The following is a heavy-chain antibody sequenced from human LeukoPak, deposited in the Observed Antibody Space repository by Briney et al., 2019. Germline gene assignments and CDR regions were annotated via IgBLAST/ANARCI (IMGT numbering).Heavy chain of an antibody. CDR1: GGSIGSYY. V-gene: IGHV4-59*08. CDR3: ARHKSGGSYPLDY. Sequence: SETLSLTCTVSGGSIGSYYWSWIRQPPGKGLEWIGYIYYSGSTNYNPSLKSRLTISVDTSKNQFSLKLSSVTAADTAVYYCARHKSGGSYPLDYWGQGTLVTVSS. D-gene: IGHD1-26*01. J-gene: IGHJ4*02. CDR2: IYYSGST.